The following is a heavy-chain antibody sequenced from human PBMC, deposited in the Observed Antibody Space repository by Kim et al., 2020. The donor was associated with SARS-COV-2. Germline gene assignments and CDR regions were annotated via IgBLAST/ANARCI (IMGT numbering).Heavy chain of an antibody. Sequence: TNYHPSLKSRVTISVDTSKNQFSLKLSSVTAADTAVYYCARNPGGYFDYWCQGTLVTVSS. V-gene: IGHV4-4*07. J-gene: IGHJ4*02. CDR3: ARNPGGYFDY. D-gene: IGHD2-15*01. CDR2: T.